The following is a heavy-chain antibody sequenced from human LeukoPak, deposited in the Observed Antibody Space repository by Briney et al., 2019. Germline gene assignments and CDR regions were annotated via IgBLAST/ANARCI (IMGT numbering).Heavy chain of an antibody. CDR1: GDSISTSSYY. V-gene: IGHV4-61*01. CDR2: IYYSGST. Sequence: PSETLSLTCSVSGDSISTSSYYWGWIRQPPGKGLEWIGYIYYSGSTDYNPSLKSRVTISVDTSKNQFSLKLSSVTAADTALYYCARDFYDSSGDYYVDVFDIWGQGTMVTVSS. D-gene: IGHD3-22*01. J-gene: IGHJ3*02. CDR3: ARDFYDSSGDYYVDVFDI.